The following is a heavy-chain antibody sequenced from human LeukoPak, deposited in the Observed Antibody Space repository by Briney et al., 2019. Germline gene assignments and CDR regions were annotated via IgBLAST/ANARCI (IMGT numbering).Heavy chain of an antibody. CDR1: GGSFSGYY. D-gene: IGHD1/OR15-1a*01. Sequence: PSETLSLTCAVYGGSFSGYYWSWIRQPPGKGLEWIGEINHSGSTNYNPSLKSRVTISVDTSKNQFSLKLSSVTAADTAVYYCARVWNNYYYNMDVWGKGTTVTVSS. CDR3: ARVWNNYYYNMDV. V-gene: IGHV4-34*01. J-gene: IGHJ6*03. CDR2: INHSGST.